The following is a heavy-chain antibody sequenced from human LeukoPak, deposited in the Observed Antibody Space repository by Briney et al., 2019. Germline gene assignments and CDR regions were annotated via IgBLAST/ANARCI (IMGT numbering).Heavy chain of an antibody. Sequence: GGSLRLSCAASGFTFSSYAMHWVRQAPGKGLEWVAVISYDRSNKYYADSVKGRFTISRDNSKNTLYLQMNSLRAEDTAVYYCARVNEGMDVWGQGTTVTVSS. CDR3: ARVNEGMDV. V-gene: IGHV3-30*04. CDR1: GFTFSSYA. J-gene: IGHJ6*02. CDR2: ISYDRSNK.